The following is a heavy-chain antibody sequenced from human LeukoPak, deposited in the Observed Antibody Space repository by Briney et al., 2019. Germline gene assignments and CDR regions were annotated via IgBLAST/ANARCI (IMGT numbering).Heavy chain of an antibody. Sequence: SETLSLTCTVSGGSISSSSYYWGWIRQPPGKGLEWIGSIYYSGSTYYNPSLKSRVTISVDTSKNQFSLKLSSVTAADTAVYYCARGSGSYYRYYFDYWGQGTLVTVSS. D-gene: IGHD1-26*01. V-gene: IGHV4-39*01. CDR3: ARGSGSYYRYYFDY. CDR1: GGSISSSSYY. CDR2: IYYSGST. J-gene: IGHJ4*02.